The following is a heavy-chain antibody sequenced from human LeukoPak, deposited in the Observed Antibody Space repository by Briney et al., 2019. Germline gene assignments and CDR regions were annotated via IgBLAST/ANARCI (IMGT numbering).Heavy chain of an antibody. Sequence: GGSLRLSCAASGFTFSTSWMHWVRQAPGKGLVWVSRMNIDGTITTYADSVNGRFAVSRDNAKNTVSLQMNSLRVEDTAVYFCVRGGFPAGGDVWGQGTLVSVSS. D-gene: IGHD6-25*01. CDR3: VRGGFPAGGDV. CDR1: GFTFSTSW. V-gene: IGHV3-74*01. CDR2: MNIDGTIT. J-gene: IGHJ4*02.